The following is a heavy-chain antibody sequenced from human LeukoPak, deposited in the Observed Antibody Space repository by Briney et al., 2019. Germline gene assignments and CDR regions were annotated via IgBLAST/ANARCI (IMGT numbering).Heavy chain of an antibody. CDR3: ARDSSPIDFWSGYAY. CDR1: GFTFDDYG. CDR2: IKQDGSEK. V-gene: IGHV3-7*01. J-gene: IGHJ4*02. Sequence: GGSLRLSCAGSGFTFDDYGMSWVRQVPGKGLEWVANIKQDGSEKYYVDSVKGRFTISRDNAKNSLYLQMNSLRAGDTAVYYCARDSSPIDFWSGYAYWGQGTLVNVSS. D-gene: IGHD3-3*01.